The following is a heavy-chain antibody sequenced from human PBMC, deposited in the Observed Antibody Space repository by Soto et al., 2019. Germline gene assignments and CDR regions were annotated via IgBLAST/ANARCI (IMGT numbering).Heavy chain of an antibody. V-gene: IGHV3-21*01. CDR3: ESPYCSSSSCYEEFDY. CDR1: GFTFSSYS. CDR2: ISSSSSYI. Sequence: EVQLVESGGGLVKPGGSLRLACAASGFTFSSYSMNWVRQAPGTGLEWVSSISSSSSYIYYADSVKGRFTISRDNAKNSRYRQMNSQRAEDTAVDYCESPYCSSSSCYEEFDYWGQGTLVTVSS. J-gene: IGHJ4*02. D-gene: IGHD2-2*01.